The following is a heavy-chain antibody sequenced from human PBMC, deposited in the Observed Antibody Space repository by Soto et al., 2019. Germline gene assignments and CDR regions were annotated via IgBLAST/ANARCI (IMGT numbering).Heavy chain of an antibody. J-gene: IGHJ4*02. D-gene: IGHD3-3*01. Sequence: SETLSLMSTVSGVSISSCYWSWIRQPPGKGLVWGGYIYYSGSTNYNPSLKSRVTISVDTSKNQFSLKLSSVTAADTAVYFCGRDGLEGSGYFDYWGQGTLVTVSS. CDR3: GRDGLEGSGYFDY. CDR2: IYYSGST. V-gene: IGHV4-59*01. CDR1: GVSISSCY.